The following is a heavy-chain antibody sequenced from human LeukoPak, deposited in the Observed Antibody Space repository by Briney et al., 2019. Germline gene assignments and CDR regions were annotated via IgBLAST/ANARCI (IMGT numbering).Heavy chain of an antibody. CDR2: ISAYNGNT. V-gene: IGHV1-18*01. J-gene: IGHJ4*02. Sequence: ASVKVSCKASGYTFTSYDISWVRQAPGQGLEWMGWISAYNGNTNYAQKLQGRVTMTTDTSTSTAYMELRSLRSDDTAVYYCARDGFGQHPGESFDYWSQGTLVTVSS. CDR3: ARDGFGQHPGESFDY. CDR1: GYTFTSYD. D-gene: IGHD3-10*01.